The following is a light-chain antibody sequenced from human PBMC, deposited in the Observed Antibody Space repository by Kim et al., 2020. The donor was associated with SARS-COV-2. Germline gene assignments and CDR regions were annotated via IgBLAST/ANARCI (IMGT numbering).Light chain of an antibody. CDR3: NSRGSNDNVL. V-gene: IGLV3-19*01. CDR2: GKN. Sequence: VALGQTVRITCQGDSLRSYYATGYQQKPGQAPIVVIYGKNNRPSGIPDRFSGSRSGDTASLTITGTQAGDEADYYCNSRGSNDNVLFGGGTKLTVL. J-gene: IGLJ2*01. CDR1: SLRSYY.